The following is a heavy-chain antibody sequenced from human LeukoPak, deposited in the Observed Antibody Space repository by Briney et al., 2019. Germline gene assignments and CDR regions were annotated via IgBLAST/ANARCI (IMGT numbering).Heavy chain of an antibody. J-gene: IGHJ6*02. CDR1: GFTFDDYA. V-gene: IGHV3-43*02. D-gene: IGHD3-3*01. CDR2: ISGDGGST. CDR3: AKDRRITIFGVPTWGMDV. Sequence: GGSLRLSCAASGFTFDDYAMHWVRQAPGKGLEWVSLISGDGGSTYYADSVKGRFTISRDNSKNSLYLQMNSLRTEDTALYCCAKDRRITIFGVPTWGMDVWGQGTTVTVSS.